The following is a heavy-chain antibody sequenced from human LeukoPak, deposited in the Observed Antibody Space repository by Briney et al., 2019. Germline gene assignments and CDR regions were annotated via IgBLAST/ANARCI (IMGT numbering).Heavy chain of an antibody. CDR2: IYYSGST. CDR3: ARVPIVTMIVVS. V-gene: IGHV4-30-4*01. CDR1: GGSISSYY. Sequence: PSETLSLTCTVSGGSISSYYWSWIRQPPGKGLEWIGYIYYSGSTYYNPSLKSRVTISVDTSKNQFSLKLSSVTAADTAVYYCARVPIVTMIVVSWGQGTLVTVSS. J-gene: IGHJ5*02. D-gene: IGHD3-22*01.